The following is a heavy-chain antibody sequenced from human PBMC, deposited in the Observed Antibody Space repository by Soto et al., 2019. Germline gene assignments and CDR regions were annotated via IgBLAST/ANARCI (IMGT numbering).Heavy chain of an antibody. CDR1: GFTFSSHA. CDR3: ARDPGYSGFDFDY. J-gene: IGHJ4*02. CDR2: LWYDGSKK. Sequence: QVQLVESGGGVVQPGRSLRLSCAASGFTFSSHAMHWVRQAPGKGLDWVAVLWYDGSKKYYADSVKGRFTVARDDSKNTLALQMNSLRVEDTAVYYCARDPGYSGFDFDYWGQGTLVTVSS. D-gene: IGHD5-12*01. V-gene: IGHV3-33*01.